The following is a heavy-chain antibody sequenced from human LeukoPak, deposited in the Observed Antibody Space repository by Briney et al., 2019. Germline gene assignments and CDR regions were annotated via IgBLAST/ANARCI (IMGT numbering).Heavy chain of an antibody. CDR3: AKDSAYCSSTSCYAHFDY. Sequence: LSLTCTVSGGSISSSSYYWGWIRQPPGKGLEWVAVISYDGSNKYYADSVKGRFTISRDNSKNTLYLQMNSLRAEDTAVYYCAKDSAYCSSTSCYAHFDYWGQGTLVTVSS. CDR2: ISYDGSNK. D-gene: IGHD2-2*01. CDR1: GGSISSSS. V-gene: IGHV3-30*18. J-gene: IGHJ4*02.